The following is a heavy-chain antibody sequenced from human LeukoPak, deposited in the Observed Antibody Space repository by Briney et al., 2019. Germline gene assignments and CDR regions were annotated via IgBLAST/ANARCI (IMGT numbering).Heavy chain of an antibody. D-gene: IGHD3-22*01. CDR3: AREGYCDSSGYYYGDDFDY. CDR2: ISAYNGNT. Sequence: GASVKVSCKASGYTFTSYGISWVRQAPGQGLEWMGWISAYNGNTNYAQKLQGRVTMTTDTSTSTAYMELRSLRSDDTAVYYCAREGYCDSSGYYYGDDFDYWGQGTLVTVSS. J-gene: IGHJ4*02. V-gene: IGHV1-18*01. CDR1: GYTFTSYG.